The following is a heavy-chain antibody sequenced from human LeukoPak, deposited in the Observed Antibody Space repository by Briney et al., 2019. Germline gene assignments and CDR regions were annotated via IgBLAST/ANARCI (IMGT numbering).Heavy chain of an antibody. V-gene: IGHV1-58*02. Sequence: SVMVSCKASGFTFTTSAIQWVRQARGQRLEWIGWIVVGSGDTNYAQNFQERVAITRDLSTMTAYMELSSLRSEDTAVYYCASDYGDLKQSPFDYWGQGTLVTVSS. D-gene: IGHD4-17*01. CDR1: GFTFTTSA. CDR2: IVVGSGDT. CDR3: ASDYGDLKQSPFDY. J-gene: IGHJ4*02.